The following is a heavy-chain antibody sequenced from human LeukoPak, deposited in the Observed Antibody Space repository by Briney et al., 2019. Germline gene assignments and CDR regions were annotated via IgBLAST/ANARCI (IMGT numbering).Heavy chain of an antibody. J-gene: IGHJ4*02. CDR1: GGSFSGYY. D-gene: IGHD3-22*01. V-gene: IGHV4-34*01. Sequence: SETLSLTCAVYGGSFSGYYWSWIRQPPGKGLEWIGEINHSGSTNYNPSLKSRVTISVDTSKNQFSLKLSSVTVADTAVYYCARGLEYYYDSSGYYYWGQGTLVTVSS. CDR3: ARGLEYYYDSSGYYY. CDR2: INHSGST.